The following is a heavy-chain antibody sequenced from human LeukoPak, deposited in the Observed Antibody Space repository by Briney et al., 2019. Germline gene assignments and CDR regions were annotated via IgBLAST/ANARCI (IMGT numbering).Heavy chain of an antibody. V-gene: IGHV1-46*01. CDR2: INPSDGTT. D-gene: IGHD3-22*01. Sequence: ASVKVSCKASGYPFTSFYIHWVRQAPGQGLEWMGTINPSDGTTTYAQKFQGRVSMTGDKSTTTVYMELSRLRSEDTAVYFCARGGAPPHYYDNTGLWPPYFDSWGQGALVTVSS. CDR3: ARGGAPPHYYDNTGLWPPYFDS. J-gene: IGHJ4*02. CDR1: GYPFTSFY.